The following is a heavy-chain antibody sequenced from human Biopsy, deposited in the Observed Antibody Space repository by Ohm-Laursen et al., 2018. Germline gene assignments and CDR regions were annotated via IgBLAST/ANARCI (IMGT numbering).Heavy chain of an antibody. CDR2: IFNSANT. J-gene: IGHJ5*02. Sequence: SETLSLTCTVSGGSISSGGSYWSWIRQRPGKGLGWIGYIFNSANTYYNPSLKNLITISGDTSKNQFSLKLNSVTAADTAAYYCARGDYFDSNGYFWFDPWGQGTLVTVSS. CDR1: GGSISSGGSY. V-gene: IGHV4-31*01. D-gene: IGHD3-22*01. CDR3: ARGDYFDSNGYFWFDP.